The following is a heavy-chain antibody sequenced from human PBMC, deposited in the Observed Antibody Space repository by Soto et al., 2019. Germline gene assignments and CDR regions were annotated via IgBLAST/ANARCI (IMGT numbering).Heavy chain of an antibody. CDR3: ARGGLRIVVVPAATEYYYYYYMDV. J-gene: IGHJ6*03. CDR1: GFTFSSYW. V-gene: IGHV3-7*01. Sequence: GGSLRLSCAASGFTFSSYWMSWVRQAPGKGLEWVANIKQDGSEKYYVDSVKGRFTISRDNAKNSLYLQMNSLRAEDTAVYYCARGGLRIVVVPAATEYYYYYYMDVWGKRTTVTVSS. CDR2: IKQDGSEK. D-gene: IGHD2-2*01.